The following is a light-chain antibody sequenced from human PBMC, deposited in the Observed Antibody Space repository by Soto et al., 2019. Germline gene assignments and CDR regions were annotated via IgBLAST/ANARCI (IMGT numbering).Light chain of an antibody. CDR2: GAS. J-gene: IGKJ1*01. V-gene: IGKV3-20*01. Sequence: EIVLTQSPGTLSLSPGERATLSCRASQRVNLNSVGWFQQKPGQTPRLLISGASIRASATPDRFSGSGSGTDFTLTINRLEPEDFAVYFCQQYGSPPWTFGQGTRVEIK. CDR3: QQYGSPPWT. CDR1: QRVNLNS.